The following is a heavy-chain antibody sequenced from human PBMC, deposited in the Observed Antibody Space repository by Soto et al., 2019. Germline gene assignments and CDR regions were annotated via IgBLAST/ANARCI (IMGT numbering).Heavy chain of an antibody. CDR3: ARGPDFGPGRYWYFDL. CDR2: IDHTGST. CDR1: GGSISSDGYS. Sequence: QLQLEESGSGLVKPSQTLSLTCAVSGGSISSDGYSWSWIRQPPGKGLEWIGYIDHTGSTYYNPSLRSRITISLDRSRNQFSLKLSSVTAADTAVYACARGPDFGPGRYWYFDLWGRGTLVTVSS. D-gene: IGHD3-3*01. J-gene: IGHJ2*01. V-gene: IGHV4-30-2*01.